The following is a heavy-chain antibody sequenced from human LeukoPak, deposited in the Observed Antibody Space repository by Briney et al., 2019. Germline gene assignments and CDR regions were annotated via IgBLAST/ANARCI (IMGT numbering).Heavy chain of an antibody. V-gene: IGHV4-4*02. CDR3: ASVAAADDGPYYFDF. J-gene: IGHJ4*02. D-gene: IGHD6-13*01. CDR2: IYHSGST. CDR1: GGSISSSNW. Sequence: PSGTLSLTCAVSGGSISSSNWWSWVRQPPGKGLEWIGEIYHSGSTNYNPSLKSRVTISVDKSKNQFSLKLSSVTAADTAVYYYASVAAADDGPYYFDFWGQGTLVTVSS.